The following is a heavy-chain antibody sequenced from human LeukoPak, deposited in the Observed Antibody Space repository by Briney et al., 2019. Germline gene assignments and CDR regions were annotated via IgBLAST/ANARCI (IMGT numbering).Heavy chain of an antibody. CDR1: GYTFTIYG. J-gene: IGHJ4*02. CDR3: ARDLGYCGGGSCYYFDY. CDR2: ISAYNGNT. Sequence: GSSVKASCKASGYTFTIYGLSWVRQAPGQGHESRGCISAYNGNTNYAQKLQGRVTMTTDKFTSTAYMELRSLRSDDTAVYYCARDLGYCGGGSCYYFDYWGQGTLVTVSS. D-gene: IGHD2-15*01. V-gene: IGHV1-18*01.